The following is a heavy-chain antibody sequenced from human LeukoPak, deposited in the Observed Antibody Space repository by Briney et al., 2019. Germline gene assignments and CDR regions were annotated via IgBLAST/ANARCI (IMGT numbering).Heavy chain of an antibody. Sequence: PSETLSLTCTVSGESISGFYWNWIRQPPGKGLELIGYIYYSGSTNYNPSLKSRVTISVDTSKNQFSLKLSSVTAADTAVYYCARVQPDYYMDVWGKGTTVTVSS. CDR1: GESISGFY. CDR3: ARVQPDYYMDV. V-gene: IGHV4-59*01. J-gene: IGHJ6*03. D-gene: IGHD2-2*01. CDR2: IYYSGST.